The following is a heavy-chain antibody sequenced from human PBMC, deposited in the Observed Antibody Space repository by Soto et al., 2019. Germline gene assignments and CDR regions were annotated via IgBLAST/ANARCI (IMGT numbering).Heavy chain of an antibody. V-gene: IGHV4-4*07. CDR1: GGSMSNYY. CDR3: ARGSDAYAFDI. CDR2: IYSSGTT. J-gene: IGHJ3*02. D-gene: IGHD2-2*01. Sequence: SETLSLTCTISGGSMSNYYWSWIRQPAGKGLEYIGHIYSSGTTNYNPSLKSRVTMSKDTSENRFSLRLSSMTAADTAVYYCARGSDAYAFDIWGQGTVLTV.